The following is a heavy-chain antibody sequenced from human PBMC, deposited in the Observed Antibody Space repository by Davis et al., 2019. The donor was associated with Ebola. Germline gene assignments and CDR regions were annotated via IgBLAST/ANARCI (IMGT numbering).Heavy chain of an antibody. D-gene: IGHD5-24*01. J-gene: IGHJ4*02. CDR3: VRGSDAYKTGY. CDR1: GSSVGSDY. V-gene: IGHV4-59*02. Sequence: MPSETLSLTCSVSGSSVGSDYWSWIRQSPGKGLERIAFISNGGRTIYNPSLRGRVTISIDTSKNQFSLEVRSVTAADTAFYYCVRGSDAYKTGYWGQGTLVTVSS. CDR2: ISNGGRT.